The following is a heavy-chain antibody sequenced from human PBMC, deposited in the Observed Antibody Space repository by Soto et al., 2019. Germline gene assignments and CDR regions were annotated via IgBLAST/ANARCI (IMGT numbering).Heavy chain of an antibody. CDR3: VRGLGNSDH. CDR1: GFTFRSYA. J-gene: IGHJ4*02. Sequence: GGSLRLACAASGFTFRSYAMRWVRQVPGKEPVWVSFIDSYGSSTKYADSVRGRFTISRDNAKNTLYLLMNSLRVEDTAVYYCVRGLGNSDHWGQGTLVTVSS. V-gene: IGHV3-74*03. CDR2: IDSYGSST.